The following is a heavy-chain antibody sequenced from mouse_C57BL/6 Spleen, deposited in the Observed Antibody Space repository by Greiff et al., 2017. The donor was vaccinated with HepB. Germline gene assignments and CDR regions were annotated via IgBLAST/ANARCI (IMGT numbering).Heavy chain of an antibody. D-gene: IGHD2-1*01. Sequence: EVQLQQSGPELVKPGASVKISCKASGYTFTDYYMNWVKQSHGKSLEWIGDINPNNGGTSYNQKFKGKATLTVDKSSSTAYMERRSLTSEDSAVYYCARTLYYGNYEGYFDVWGTGTTVTVSS. CDR2: INPNNGGT. CDR1: GYTFTDYY. CDR3: ARTLYYGNYEGYFDV. J-gene: IGHJ1*03. V-gene: IGHV1-26*01.